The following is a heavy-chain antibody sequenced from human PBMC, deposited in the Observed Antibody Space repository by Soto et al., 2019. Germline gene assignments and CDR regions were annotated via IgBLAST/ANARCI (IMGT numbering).Heavy chain of an antibody. V-gene: IGHV4-4*02. J-gene: IGHJ5*02. CDR2: IYHSGST. CDR3: ARSYMVRGVANWFDP. CDR1: GGSISSSNW. D-gene: IGHD3-10*01. Sequence: QVQLQESGPGLVKPSGTLSLTCAVSGGSISSSNWWSWVRQPPGKGLEWIGEIYHSGSTNYNPSLKSRATIAVDKPMNPFPLKLRSVTAADTAVYYCARSYMVRGVANWFDPWGQGTLVTVSS.